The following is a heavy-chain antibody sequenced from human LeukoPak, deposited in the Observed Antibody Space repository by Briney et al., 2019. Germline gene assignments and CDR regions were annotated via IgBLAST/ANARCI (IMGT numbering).Heavy chain of an antibody. CDR3: ARDYYDSSGYGD. CDR2: ISSSSSYI. D-gene: IGHD3-22*01. Sequence: PGGSLRLSCSASGFTFSSYSMNWVRHAPGKGLEWVASISSSSSYIYCADSVKGRLTISRDNAKNSLYLQMNSLRAEDTAVYYCARDYYDSSGYGDWGQGTLVTVSS. CDR1: GFTFSSYS. V-gene: IGHV3-21*01. J-gene: IGHJ4*02.